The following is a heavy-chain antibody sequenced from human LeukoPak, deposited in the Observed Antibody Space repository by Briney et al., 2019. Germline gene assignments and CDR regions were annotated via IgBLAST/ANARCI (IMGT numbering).Heavy chain of an antibody. CDR1: GGSISSYY. Sequence: SETLSLTCTVSGGSISSYYWSWIRQPPGKGLEWIGYIYYSGSTNYNPPLKSRVTISVDTSKNQFSLKLSSVTAADTAVYYCARGVTVGLLLWFGDLTDAFDIWGQGTMVTVSS. J-gene: IGHJ3*02. CDR3: ARGVTVGLLLWFGDLTDAFDI. CDR2: IYYSGST. V-gene: IGHV4-59*01. D-gene: IGHD3-10*01.